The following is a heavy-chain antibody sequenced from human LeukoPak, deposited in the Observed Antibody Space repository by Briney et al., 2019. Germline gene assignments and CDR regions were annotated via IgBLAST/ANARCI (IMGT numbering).Heavy chain of an antibody. CDR3: ARESRVVAATGNWFDP. CDR1: GGSISSSSYY. J-gene: IGHJ5*02. Sequence: PSETLSLTCTVSGGSISSSSYYWGWIRQPPGKGLEWIGSIYYSGSTYYNPSLKSRVTISVDTSENQFSLKLSSVTAADTAVYYCARESRVVAATGNWFDPWGQGTLVTVSS. CDR2: IYYSGST. V-gene: IGHV4-39*02. D-gene: IGHD2-15*01.